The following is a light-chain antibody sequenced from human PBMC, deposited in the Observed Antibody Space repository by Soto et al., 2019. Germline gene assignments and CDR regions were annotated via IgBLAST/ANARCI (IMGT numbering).Light chain of an antibody. CDR1: QGITSY. CDR3: QQLYSYPLT. J-gene: IGKJ4*01. V-gene: IGKV1-9*01. CDR2: AAS. Sequence: IQVTQSPSSLSASVLDIVTITCRASQGITSYLAWYQQKPGKAPKLLIYAASALQTGVSSRFSGSGYGTDFALTISNLQPEDFATYFCQQLYSYPLTFGGGTKVDIK.